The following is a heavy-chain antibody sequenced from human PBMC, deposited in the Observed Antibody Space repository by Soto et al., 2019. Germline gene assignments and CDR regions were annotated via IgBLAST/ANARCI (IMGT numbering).Heavy chain of an antibody. Sequence: PGGSLRLSCAASGFTFSSYGMHWVRQAPGKGLEWVAVISYDGSNKYYADSVKGRFTISRDNSKNTLYLQMNSLRAEDTAVYYCAKEILTGTTFDYWGQGTLVTVSS. D-gene: IGHD1-7*01. J-gene: IGHJ4*02. CDR1: GFTFSSYG. CDR2: ISYDGSNK. CDR3: AKEILTGTTFDY. V-gene: IGHV3-30*18.